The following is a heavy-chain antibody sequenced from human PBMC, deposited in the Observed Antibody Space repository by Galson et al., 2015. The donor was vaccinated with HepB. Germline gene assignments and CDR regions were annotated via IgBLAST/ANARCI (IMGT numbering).Heavy chain of an antibody. V-gene: IGHV3-21*01. Sequence: SLRLSCAASGFTFSSYSMNWVRQAPGKGLEWVSSISSSSSYIYYADSVKGRFTISRDNAKNSLYLQMNSLRAENTAVYYCARDFGYGGNSDAFDIWGQGTMVTVSS. D-gene: IGHD4-23*01. J-gene: IGHJ3*02. CDR3: ARDFGYGGNSDAFDI. CDR2: ISSSSSYI. CDR1: GFTFSSYS.